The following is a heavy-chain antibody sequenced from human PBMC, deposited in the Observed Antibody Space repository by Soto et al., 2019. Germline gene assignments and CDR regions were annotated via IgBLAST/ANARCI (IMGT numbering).Heavy chain of an antibody. CDR1: GYTFTSSG. CDR2: ISAHTGSS. CDR3: GRAFFYQGSDSRGYSFDAFEF. J-gene: IGHJ3*01. D-gene: IGHD3-22*01. Sequence: QVQLVQSGAEVKKPGASVKVSCKASGYTFTSSGMSWVRQAPGQGLEWMGWISAHTGSSEYAQRFKDRVTMTTDRSTSTAYMELRSRRSDDTAVYYCGRAFFYQGSDSRGYSFDAFEFWGPGTLVTVSS. V-gene: IGHV1-18*01.